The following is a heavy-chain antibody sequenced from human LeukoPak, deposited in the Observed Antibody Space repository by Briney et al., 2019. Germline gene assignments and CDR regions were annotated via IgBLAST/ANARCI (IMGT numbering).Heavy chain of an antibody. CDR1: GGSISSYY. CDR3: ARDRTGLDY. D-gene: IGHD1-1*01. CDR2: IYYSGST. Sequence: SETLSLTCTVSGGSISSYYWSWIRQPPGKGLEWIGYIYYSGSTNYNPSLKSRVTISVDTSKNQFSLKLSSVTAADTAVYYCARDRTGLDYWGQGTLVTVSS. V-gene: IGHV4-59*01. J-gene: IGHJ4*02.